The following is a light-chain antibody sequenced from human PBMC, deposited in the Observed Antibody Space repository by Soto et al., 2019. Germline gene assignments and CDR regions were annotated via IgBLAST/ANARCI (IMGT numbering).Light chain of an antibody. CDR1: QSISAH. CDR2: DAS. CDR3: QHYDHWPLT. Sequence: EIVLTQSPATLSLSPGARATLSCRASQSISAHLAWYQQKPGQAPRLLIYDASNRATGIPARFGGSGSGTDFTLTISSLEPEDFAIYYCQHYDHWPLTFGQGTRVEVK. V-gene: IGKV3-11*01. J-gene: IGKJ1*01.